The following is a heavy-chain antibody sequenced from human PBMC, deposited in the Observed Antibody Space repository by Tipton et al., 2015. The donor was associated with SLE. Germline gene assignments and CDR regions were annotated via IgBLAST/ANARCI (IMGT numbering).Heavy chain of an antibody. CDR2: INHSGST. CDR3: ARAKNGYYSRYYMDV. CDR1: AGSFGGYY. D-gene: IGHD3-22*01. V-gene: IGHV4-34*01. Sequence: TLSLTCAVYAGSFGGYYWSWIRQSPGKGLEWIGEINHSGSTNYNPSLKSRVTISVDTSKNQFSLKGSSVTAADTAVYYCARAKNGYYSRYYMDVWGKGTTVTVSS. J-gene: IGHJ6*03.